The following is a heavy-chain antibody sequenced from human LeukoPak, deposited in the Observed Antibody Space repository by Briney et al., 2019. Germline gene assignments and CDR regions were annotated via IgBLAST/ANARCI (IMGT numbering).Heavy chain of an antibody. V-gene: IGHV3-74*01. CDR2: INSDVSST. CDR1: GFTFSSYW. CDR3: ARRLIGTPVGVDV. Sequence: AGGSLRLSCAASGFTFSSYWMHWVRQAPGKGLVWVSRINSDVSSTSYADSVKGRFTISRDNAKNTLYLQMNNLRAEDTAVYYCARRLIGTPVGVDVSGHGTTVTVTS. D-gene: IGHD1/OR15-1a*01. J-gene: IGHJ6*02.